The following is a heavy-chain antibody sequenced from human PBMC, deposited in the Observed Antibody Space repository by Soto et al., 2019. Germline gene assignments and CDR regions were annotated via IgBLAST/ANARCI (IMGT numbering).Heavy chain of an antibody. Sequence: PGESLKISCKGSGYSFTSYWISWVRQMPGKGLEWMGRIDPSDSYTNYGPSFQGHVTISADKSISTAYLQWSSLKASDTAMYYCARSPTDYYDSSGYSDYWGQGSLVTVSS. D-gene: IGHD3-22*01. J-gene: IGHJ4*02. V-gene: IGHV5-10-1*01. CDR2: IDPSDSYT. CDR3: ARSPTDYYDSSGYSDY. CDR1: GYSFTSYW.